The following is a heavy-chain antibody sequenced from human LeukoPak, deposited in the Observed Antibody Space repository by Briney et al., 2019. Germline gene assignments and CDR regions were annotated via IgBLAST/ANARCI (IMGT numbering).Heavy chain of an antibody. CDR3: ARDMGAPDYGSYSVDY. Sequence: TSETLSLTCTVSGGSVSSGSYYWSWIRQRPGRELEWIAYIHYSGSAAYNPSLKSRVTISRDMSTNQFSLKMTSVTAADTAVYFCARDMGAPDYGSYSVDYWGQGTLVTVSS. CDR1: GGSVSSGSYY. D-gene: IGHD4-23*01. J-gene: IGHJ4*02. V-gene: IGHV4-61*01. CDR2: IHYSGSA.